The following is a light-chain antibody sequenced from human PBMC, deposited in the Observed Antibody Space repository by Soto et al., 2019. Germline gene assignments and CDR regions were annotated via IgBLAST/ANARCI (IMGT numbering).Light chain of an antibody. J-gene: IGKJ2*01. V-gene: IGKV1-5*01. Sequence: DIQMTQSPSTLSASVGDRVTITCRASQSISSWLDWYQQKPGKAPKLLIYDASSLESGVPSRFSGSGSGTEFTLTISSLQPDDFATYYCQQYNTFGQGTKLEIK. CDR1: QSISSW. CDR3: QQYNT. CDR2: DAS.